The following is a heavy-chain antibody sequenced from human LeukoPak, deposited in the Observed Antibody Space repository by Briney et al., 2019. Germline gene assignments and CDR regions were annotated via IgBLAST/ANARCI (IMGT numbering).Heavy chain of an antibody. CDR1: GFTFSDYY. D-gene: IGHD3-3*01. J-gene: IGHJ4*02. CDR2: ISSSGSTI. Sequence: GGSLRLSCAASGFTFSDYYMSWIRQAPGKGLEWVSYISSSGSTIYYADSVKGRFTISRDNAKNSLYLQMNSLRAEDTAVYYCARDPTVDFWSRLQGVDYWGQGTLVTVSS. V-gene: IGHV3-11*04. CDR3: ARDPTVDFWSRLQGVDY.